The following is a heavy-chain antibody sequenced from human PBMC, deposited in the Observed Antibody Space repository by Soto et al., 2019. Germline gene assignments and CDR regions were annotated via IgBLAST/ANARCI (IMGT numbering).Heavy chain of an antibody. J-gene: IGHJ6*02. Sequence: QVQLQESGPGLVKPSETLSLTCSVSGGSITSHYCSWFRQPPGKGLEWIGYIHHSGSTSYNPSLKSRVTMSVDTSKNLFSLKVSSVTAADTALYYCARQGFGPLHGLVDVWGPGTTVTVSS. CDR1: GGSITSHY. CDR3: ARQGFGPLHGLVDV. D-gene: IGHD3-10*01. CDR2: IHHSGST. V-gene: IGHV4-59*08.